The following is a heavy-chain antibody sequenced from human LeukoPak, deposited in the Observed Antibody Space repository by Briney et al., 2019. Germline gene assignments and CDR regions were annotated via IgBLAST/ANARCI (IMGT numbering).Heavy chain of an antibody. V-gene: IGHV3-23*01. CDR1: GFTFSSYA. D-gene: IGHD6-13*01. J-gene: IGHJ4*02. Sequence: GGSLRLSCAASGFTFSSYAMSWVRQAPGKGLEWVSAISGGGGNTYYADSVKGRFTISRDNSKNTLYLQMNSLRAEDTAVHYCAKGPIAAAATWFDYWGQGTLVTVSS. CDR2: ISGGGGNT. CDR3: AKGPIAAAATWFDY.